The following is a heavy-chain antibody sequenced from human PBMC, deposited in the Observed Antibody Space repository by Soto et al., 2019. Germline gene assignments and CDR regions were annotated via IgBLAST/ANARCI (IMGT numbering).Heavy chain of an antibody. CDR3: AGDDVLCDGGRCYGVPLAV. V-gene: IGHV3-66*01. Sequence: EVQLVESGGGLVQPGGSLRLSCAASGFTVSSKYMSWVRQAPGKGLEWVSLIQSGGPTYYADSVKGRFTISRDTSENTVHLKMDSVRAGDTAVYYCAGDDVLCDGGRCYGVPLAVWGKGPTVTVPS. CDR1: GFTVSSKY. CDR2: IQSGGPT. D-gene: IGHD2-15*01. J-gene: IGHJ6*04.